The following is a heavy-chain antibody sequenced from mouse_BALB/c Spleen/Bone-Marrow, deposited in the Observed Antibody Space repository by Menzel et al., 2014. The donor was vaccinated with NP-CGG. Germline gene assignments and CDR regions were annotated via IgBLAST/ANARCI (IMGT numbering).Heavy chain of an antibody. CDR2: ILPGSGNT. CDR1: GYTFSSYW. CDR3: AREDITTVVEMDY. D-gene: IGHD1-1*01. V-gene: IGHV1-9*01. Sequence: VQLVESGAELMKPGASVKISCKATGYTFSSYWIVWVKQRPGHGLEWIGEILPGSGNTNYNEKFKGKATFTADTSSNTAYMQLSSLTSEDSAVYYCAREDITTVVEMDYWGQGTSVTVS. J-gene: IGHJ4*01.